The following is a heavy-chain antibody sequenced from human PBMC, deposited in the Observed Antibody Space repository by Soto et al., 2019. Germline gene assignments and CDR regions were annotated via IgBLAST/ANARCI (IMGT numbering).Heavy chain of an antibody. J-gene: IGHJ6*02. CDR3: ARDRETYGMDV. CDR1: GYTFTSYD. CDR2: MNPNSGNT. Sequence: QVQLVQSGSEVKKPGASVKVSCKASGYTFTSYDVNWVRQATGQGLEWMGWMNPNSGNTAYAQKFQGRVTMTRNTSIITAYMELSSLRSEDTAVYYCARDRETYGMDVWGQGTTVTVSS. V-gene: IGHV1-8*01.